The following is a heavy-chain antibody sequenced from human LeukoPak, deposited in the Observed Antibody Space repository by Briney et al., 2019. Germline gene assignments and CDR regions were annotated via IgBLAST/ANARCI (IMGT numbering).Heavy chain of an antibody. Sequence: GGSLRLSCAVSGFTVSSNHMSWVRQAPGKGLEWVSVIYSGGTTYYADSVKGRFTISRDNSKNTLYLQMNSLRVEDTAVYYCARGFCSGGSCYPFYFDYWGQGTLVTVSS. CDR1: GFTVSSNH. CDR3: ARGFCSGGSCYPFYFDY. V-gene: IGHV3-53*01. J-gene: IGHJ4*02. CDR2: IYSGGTT. D-gene: IGHD2-15*01.